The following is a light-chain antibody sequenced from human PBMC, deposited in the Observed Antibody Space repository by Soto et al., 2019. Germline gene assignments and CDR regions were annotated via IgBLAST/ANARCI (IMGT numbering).Light chain of an antibody. CDR1: QSISSY. CDR2: SAS. V-gene: IGKV1-39*01. Sequence: DIQITQSHSSLSASVGDTVTITCRASQSISSYLNWYQQKPGKAPKLLIYSASSLESGVPARFSGSGSGTDFTLTISSLQAEDVATYYCQQDYSYPHTFGGGTKVDIK. CDR3: QQDYSYPHT. J-gene: IGKJ4*02.